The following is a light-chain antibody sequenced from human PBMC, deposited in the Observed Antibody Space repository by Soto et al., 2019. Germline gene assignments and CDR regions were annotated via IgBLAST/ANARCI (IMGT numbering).Light chain of an antibody. CDR3: QAWDRSIGGV. Sequence: SYELTQPPSVSVSPGQTASITCSGDKLGDKYACWYQQKPGQSPVLVIYQDSKRPSGIPERFSGSNSGNTATLTISGTQAMDEADYYCQAWDRSIGGVFGTGTKLTVL. CDR1: KLGDKY. CDR2: QDS. V-gene: IGLV3-1*01. J-gene: IGLJ1*01.